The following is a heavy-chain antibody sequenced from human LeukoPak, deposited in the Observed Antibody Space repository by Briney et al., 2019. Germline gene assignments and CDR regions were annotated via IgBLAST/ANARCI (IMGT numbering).Heavy chain of an antibody. J-gene: IGHJ6*02. CDR2: ISYDGSNK. V-gene: IGHV3-30-3*01. Sequence: GRFLRLSCAASGFTFSSYAMHWVRQAPGKGLEWVAVISYDGSNKYYADSVKGRFTISRDNSKNTLYLQMNSLRAEDTAVYYCAGGHCSGGSCYYYGMDVWGQGTTVTVSS. D-gene: IGHD2-15*01. CDR3: AGGHCSGGSCYYYGMDV. CDR1: GFTFSSYA.